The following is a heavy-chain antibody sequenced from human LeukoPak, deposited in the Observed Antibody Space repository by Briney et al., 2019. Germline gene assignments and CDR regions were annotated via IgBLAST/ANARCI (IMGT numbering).Heavy chain of an antibody. V-gene: IGHV3-53*01. CDR2: IYSGSST. CDR1: GFSVSSSY. D-gene: IGHD1-26*01. J-gene: IGHJ3*02. Sequence: PGGPLRVSCVVSGFSVSSSYINWVRQAPGKGLEWVSVIYSGSSTFYADSVKDRFTISRDNSENTVYLQMNSLRAEDTAVYYCARGVGGWSAFDIWGQGTMVTVSS. CDR3: ARGVGGWSAFDI.